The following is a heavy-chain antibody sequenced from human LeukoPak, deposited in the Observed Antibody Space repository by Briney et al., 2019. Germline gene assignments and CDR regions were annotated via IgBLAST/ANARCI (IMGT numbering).Heavy chain of an antibody. CDR2: ITGSGDTT. V-gene: IGHV3-23*01. D-gene: IGHD3-3*01. J-gene: IGHJ3*02. Sequence: GGSLRLSCAASGFTFTSYAMSWVRQAPGKGLEWVSAITGSGDTTYYAASVKGRFTISRDNSKNTLYLQMNSLRAEDTAVYYCAKPTIFGNDAFDIWGQGTMVTVSS. CDR1: GFTFTSYA. CDR3: AKPTIFGNDAFDI.